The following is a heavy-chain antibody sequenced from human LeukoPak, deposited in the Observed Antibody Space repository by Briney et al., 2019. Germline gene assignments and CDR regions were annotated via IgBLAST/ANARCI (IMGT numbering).Heavy chain of an antibody. CDR3: ARAPGSYYDY. D-gene: IGHD1-26*01. CDR1: GGSISGYY. Sequence: PSETLSLTCTVSGGSISGYYWGWIRQPPGKGLEWIGYIYYSGSTNYNPSLKSRVTISLDTSKNQFSLKLYSVTAADTAVYFCARAPGSYYDYWGQGTLVTVSS. V-gene: IGHV4-59*01. CDR2: IYYSGST. J-gene: IGHJ4*02.